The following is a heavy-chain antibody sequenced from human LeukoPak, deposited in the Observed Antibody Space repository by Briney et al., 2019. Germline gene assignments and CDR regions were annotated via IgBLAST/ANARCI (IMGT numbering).Heavy chain of an antibody. J-gene: IGHJ4*02. CDR1: GGSINSGYY. CDR2: IYHSGST. V-gene: IGHV4-38-2*02. D-gene: IGHD7-27*01. CDR3: ARGAGDAY. Sequence: PSETLSLTCTVSGGSINSGYYWGWIRQPPGKGLEWIGSIYHSGSTYYNPSLKSRVTISVDTSKNQFSLKVSSVTAADTAVYYCARGAGDAYWGQGTLVTVSS.